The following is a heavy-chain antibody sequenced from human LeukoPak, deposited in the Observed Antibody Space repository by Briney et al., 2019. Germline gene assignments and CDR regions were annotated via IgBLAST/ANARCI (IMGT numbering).Heavy chain of an antibody. CDR1: GGSISSYY. D-gene: IGHD6-19*01. Sequence: SETLSLTCTVSGGSISSYYWSWIRQPAGKGLEWIGRIDTSGNTNYNPSLKSRVTISVDTSKNQFSLKLSSVTAADTAVYYCARGIPVAGVFDPWGQGTLVTVSS. CDR2: IDTSGNT. V-gene: IGHV4-4*07. J-gene: IGHJ5*02. CDR3: ARGIPVAGVFDP.